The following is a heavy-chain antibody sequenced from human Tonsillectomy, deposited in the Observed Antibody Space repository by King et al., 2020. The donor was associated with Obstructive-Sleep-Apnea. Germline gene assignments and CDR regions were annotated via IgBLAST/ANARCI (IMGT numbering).Heavy chain of an antibody. CDR3: AKALGGYAPMGY. CDR1: GFTFSSYA. Sequence: VQLVESGGGLVQPGGSLRLSCAASGFTFSSYAMSWVRQAPGKGLEWVSAISDSGGSTYYAHSVKGRFTISSDNSKNTLYLQMNSLRAEDTAVYYFAKALGGYAPMGYWGQGTLVPVSS. V-gene: IGHV3-23*04. J-gene: IGHJ4*02. CDR2: ISDSGGST. D-gene: IGHD5-12*01.